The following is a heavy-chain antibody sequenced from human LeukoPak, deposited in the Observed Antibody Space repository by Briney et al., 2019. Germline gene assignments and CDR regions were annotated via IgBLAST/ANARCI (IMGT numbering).Heavy chain of an antibody. V-gene: IGHV3-23*01. CDR3: ARVPSSSSWFDY. D-gene: IGHD6-13*01. Sequence: GGSLRLSCAASGFTFSSYAMSWVRQAPGKGLEWVSAISGSGGSTYYADSVKGRFTISRDNAKNTLYLQMNSLRAEDTAVYYCARVPSSSSWFDYWGQGTLVTVSS. J-gene: IGHJ4*02. CDR1: GFTFSSYA. CDR2: ISGSGGST.